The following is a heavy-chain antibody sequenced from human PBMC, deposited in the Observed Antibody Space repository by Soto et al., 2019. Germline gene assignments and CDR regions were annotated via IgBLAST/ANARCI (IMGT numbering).Heavy chain of an antibody. Sequence: TLSLTCSVSGDSGSSGLYYWSWIRQPPGKGLEWIGYVYHSGSTKYNPSLKSPVTVSVDTSKNQFSLKMSLVTAADTAIYYCARVSFYYDTSGYAVAWFDPWGQGTLVTVSS. CDR3: ARVSFYYDTSGYAVAWFDP. J-gene: IGHJ5*02. CDR2: VYHSGST. CDR1: GDSGSSGLYY. D-gene: IGHD3-22*01. V-gene: IGHV4-61*01.